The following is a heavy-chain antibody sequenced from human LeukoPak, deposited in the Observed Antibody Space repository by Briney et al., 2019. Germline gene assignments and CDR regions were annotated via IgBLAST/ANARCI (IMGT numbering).Heavy chain of an antibody. CDR2: IYYSGST. CDR1: GGSISSHY. D-gene: IGHD3-22*01. V-gene: IGHV4-59*11. Sequence: PSETLSLTCTVSGGSISSHYWSWIRQPPGKGLEWIGYIYYSGSTNYNPPLKSRVTISVDTSKNQFSLKLSSVTAADTAVYYCARDVDYYDSSGYYYWFDPWGQGTLVTVSS. J-gene: IGHJ5*02. CDR3: ARDVDYYDSSGYYYWFDP.